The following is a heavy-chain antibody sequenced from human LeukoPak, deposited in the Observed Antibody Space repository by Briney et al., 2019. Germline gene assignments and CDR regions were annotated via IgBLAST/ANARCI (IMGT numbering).Heavy chain of an antibody. V-gene: IGHV3-23*01. J-gene: IGHJ4*02. CDR3: AKDRLGAMMYFDF. D-gene: IGHD1-26*01. Sequence: PGGSLRLSCEASGFTFSTYGMSWVRQAPGKGLEWVSAISGSGGSTYYADSVKGRVTISRDNYKNTLYLQVNSLRVEDTAVYYCAKDRLGAMMYFDFWGQGTLVTVSS. CDR1: GFTFSTYG. CDR2: ISGSGGST.